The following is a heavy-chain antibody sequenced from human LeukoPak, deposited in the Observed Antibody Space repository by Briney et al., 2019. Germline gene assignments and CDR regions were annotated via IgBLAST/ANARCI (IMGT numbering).Heavy chain of an antibody. CDR3: ASMRVVVPAAILGSLYYLDV. J-gene: IGHJ6*03. V-gene: IGHV1-69*05. D-gene: IGHD2-2*01. Sequence: ASVKVSCKASGGTFSSYAISWVRQAPGQGLEWMGGIIPIFGTANYAQKFQGRVTITTDESTSTAYMELSSLRSEETAVYYCASMRVVVPAAILGSLYYLDVWGKGKTVTVSS. CDR1: GGTFSSYA. CDR2: IIPIFGTA.